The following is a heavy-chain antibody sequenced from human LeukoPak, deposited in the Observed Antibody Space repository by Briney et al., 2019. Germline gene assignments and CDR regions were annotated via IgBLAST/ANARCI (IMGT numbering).Heavy chain of an antibody. CDR2: IKPNSGGT. J-gene: IGHJ4*02. Sequence: ASVKVSCKASGYSFADYYMHWVRQAPGQGLEWMGWIKPNSGGTRSAQKFQGRVTMTRDMSTSTVYMELSSLRSEDTAVYYCARDPVYLGGNYYDSSGHLDYWGQGTLVTVSS. CDR3: ARDPVYLGGNYYDSSGHLDY. CDR1: GYSFADYY. V-gene: IGHV1-2*02. D-gene: IGHD3-22*01.